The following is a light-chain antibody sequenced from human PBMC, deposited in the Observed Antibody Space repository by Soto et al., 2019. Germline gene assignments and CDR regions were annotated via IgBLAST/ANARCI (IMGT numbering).Light chain of an antibody. J-gene: IGKJ3*01. CDR3: QHYGNSPPSVT. CDR2: DTS. Sequence: EIVLTQSPATLSLSPGERATLSCRASQSVGSFLAWYQQKPGQAPRLLIYDTSIRATGIPARFSGSGSGTDFTLTINRLEPEDFAVYYCQHYGNSPPSVTFGPGTKVDI. CDR1: QSVGSF. V-gene: IGKV3-11*01.